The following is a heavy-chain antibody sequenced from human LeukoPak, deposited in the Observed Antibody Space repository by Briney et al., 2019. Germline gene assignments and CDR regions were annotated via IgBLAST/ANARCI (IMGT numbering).Heavy chain of an antibody. J-gene: IGHJ3*02. Sequence: KVSCKASGYTFTSYDINWVRQATGQGLEWMGWMNPNSGNTGYAQKFQGRVTMTRSTSISTAYMELSSLRSEDTAVYYCASSYYYDSSGYYLDAFDIWGQGTMVTVSS. CDR1: GYTFTSYD. CDR3: ASSYYYDSSGYYLDAFDI. D-gene: IGHD3-22*01. CDR2: MNPNSGNT. V-gene: IGHV1-8*01.